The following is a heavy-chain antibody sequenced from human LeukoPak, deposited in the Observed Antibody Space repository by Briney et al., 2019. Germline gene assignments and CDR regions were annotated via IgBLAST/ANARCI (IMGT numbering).Heavy chain of an antibody. CDR3: ARDHGVVYYYYMDV. V-gene: IGHV4-39*07. D-gene: IGHD3-3*01. CDR1: GGSISSSSYY. J-gene: IGHJ6*03. Sequence: SETLSLTCTVSGGSISSSSYYWGWIRQPPGKGLEWIGSIYYSGSTYYNPSLKSRVTISVDTSKNQFSLKLSSVTAADTAVYYCARDHGVVYYYYMDVWGKGTTVTVSS. CDR2: IYYSGST.